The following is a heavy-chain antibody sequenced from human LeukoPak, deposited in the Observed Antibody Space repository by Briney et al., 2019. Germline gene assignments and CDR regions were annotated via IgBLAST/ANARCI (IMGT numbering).Heavy chain of an antibody. V-gene: IGHV3-66*02. CDR2: IYSGGST. CDR3: ASAGGYDSFDY. D-gene: IGHD5-12*01. Sequence: GGSLRLSCAASGFTVSSNYMSWVRQAPGKGLEWVSVIYSGGSTYYADSVKGRFTISRDNSKNTLYLQMNSLRAGDTAVYYCASAGGYDSFDYWGQGTLVTVSS. J-gene: IGHJ4*02. CDR1: GFTVSSNY.